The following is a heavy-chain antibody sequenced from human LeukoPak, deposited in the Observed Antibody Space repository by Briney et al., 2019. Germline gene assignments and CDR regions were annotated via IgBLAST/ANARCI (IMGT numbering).Heavy chain of an antibody. CDR2: IKQDGSEI. CDR3: ARVVRDCSGGSCNSWWFDP. D-gene: IGHD2-15*01. CDR1: GFTFSNYW. J-gene: IGHJ5*02. V-gene: IGHV3-7*05. Sequence: GGSLRLSCAASGFTFSNYWMTWVRQAPGKGLEWVANIKQDGSEIHYVDSVKGRFTISRDNAKNSLYLQMNSLRAEDTAVYYCARVVRDCSGGSCNSWWFDPWGQGTLVTVSS.